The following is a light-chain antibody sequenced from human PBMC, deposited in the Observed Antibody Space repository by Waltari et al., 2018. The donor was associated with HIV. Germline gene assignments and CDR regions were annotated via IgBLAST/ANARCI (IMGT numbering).Light chain of an antibody. V-gene: IGKV3-15*01. CDR3: QQYDNWPRT. CDR1: RSVSNS. CDR2: GAS. Sequence: EIVMTQSPATLSVSPGERATLSCRASRSVSNSLVWYQHKPGQAPRLLIYGASTRATGIPARFSGSGSGTEFTLTINSLQSEDCALYYCQQYDNWPRTFGQGTKVEIK. J-gene: IGKJ1*01.